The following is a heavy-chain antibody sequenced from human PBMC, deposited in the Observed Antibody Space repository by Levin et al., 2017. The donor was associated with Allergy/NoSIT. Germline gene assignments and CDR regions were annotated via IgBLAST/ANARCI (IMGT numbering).Heavy chain of an antibody. V-gene: IGHV4-39*01. CDR3: ARHLRETRLDSWFDP. J-gene: IGHJ5*02. Sequence: SQTLSLTCTVSGGSISSSSYYWGWIRQPPGKGLEWIGSIYYSGSTYYNPSLKSRVTISVDTSKNQFSLKLSSVTAADTAVYYCARHLRETRLDSWFDPWGQGTLVTVSS. CDR1: GGSISSSSYY. CDR2: IYYSGST. D-gene: IGHD6-25*01.